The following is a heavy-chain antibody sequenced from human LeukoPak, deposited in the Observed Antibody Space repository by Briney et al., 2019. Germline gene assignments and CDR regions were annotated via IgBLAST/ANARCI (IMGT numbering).Heavy chain of an antibody. Sequence: GESLKISCKGSGYSFTSYWIGWVRQMPGKGLEWMGIIYPGDSETRYSPSFQGQVTISADKSISTAYLQWGSLKASDTAMYYCVRAHYFDSSGYYYYFYYGMNVWGQGTTVTVSS. CDR3: VRAHYFDSSGYYYYFYYGMNV. CDR1: GYSFTSYW. CDR2: IYPGDSET. J-gene: IGHJ6*02. D-gene: IGHD3-22*01. V-gene: IGHV5-51*01.